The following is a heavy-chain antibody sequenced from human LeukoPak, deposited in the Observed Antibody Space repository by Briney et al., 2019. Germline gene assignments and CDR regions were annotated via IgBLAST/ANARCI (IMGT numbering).Heavy chain of an antibody. V-gene: IGHV3-23*01. J-gene: IGHJ4*02. CDR1: GFTFSSYA. CDR2: ITGSGDTT. CDR3: VKDYSTIPAAANPLFDY. D-gene: IGHD6-13*01. Sequence: GGSLRLSCEASGFTFSSYAVTWVRQAPGKGLEWVPGITGSGDTTFYADSVKGRFTISRDNSKNTLYLQMHSLRAEDTAVYYCVKDYSTIPAAANPLFDYWGQGALVTVSS.